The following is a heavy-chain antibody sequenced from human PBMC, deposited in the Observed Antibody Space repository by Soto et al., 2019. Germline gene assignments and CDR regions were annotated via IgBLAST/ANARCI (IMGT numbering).Heavy chain of an antibody. V-gene: IGHV3-74*01. Sequence: GGSLRLSCAASGFTFSSYWMHWVRQAPGKGLVWVSRINSDGSSTSYADSVKGRFTISRDNAKNTLYLQMNSLRAEDTAVYYCARGDIVVVVAASYYYYGMDVWGQGTTVTVSS. J-gene: IGHJ6*02. CDR3: ARGDIVVVVAASYYYYGMDV. CDR2: INSDGSST. CDR1: GFTFSSYW. D-gene: IGHD2-15*01.